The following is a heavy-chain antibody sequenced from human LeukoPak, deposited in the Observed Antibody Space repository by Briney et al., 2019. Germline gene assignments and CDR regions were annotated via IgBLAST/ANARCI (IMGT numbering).Heavy chain of an antibody. V-gene: IGHV4-38-2*02. CDR2: IYHSGST. J-gene: IGHJ4*02. CDR3: ARSPSRWWVDKGPFDY. D-gene: IGHD2-15*01. Sequence: PSETLSLTCTVSGYSISSGYYWGWIRQPPGKGLEWIGEIYHSGSTNYNPSLKSRVTISVDKSKNQFSLKLSSVTAADTAVYYCARSPSRWWVDKGPFDYWGQGTLVTVSP. CDR1: GYSISSGYY.